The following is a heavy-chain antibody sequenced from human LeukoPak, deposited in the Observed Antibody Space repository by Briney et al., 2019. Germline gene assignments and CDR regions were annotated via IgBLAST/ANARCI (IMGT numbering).Heavy chain of an antibody. CDR3: ARAQKDHRYFDY. J-gene: IGHJ4*02. CDR1: GYSFTTYW. V-gene: IGHV5-51*01. CDR2: IYPADSTA. Sequence: GESLKISCKASGYSFTTYWIGWVRQMPGKGLEWMGIIYPADSTAHYSPSFQGQVTISADKSISTAYLQWSSLKASDTAMYYCARAQKDHRYFDYWGQGTLVTVSS. D-gene: IGHD1-14*01.